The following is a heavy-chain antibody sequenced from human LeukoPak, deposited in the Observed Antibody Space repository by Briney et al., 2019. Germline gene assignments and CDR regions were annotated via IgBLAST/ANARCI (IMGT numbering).Heavy chain of an antibody. CDR1: GFIFRSYW. D-gene: IGHD3-9*01. CDR2: IQQDGSVQ. V-gene: IGHV3-7*01. Sequence: GGSLRLSCAASGFIFRSYWMSWVRQAPGKGLEWVANIQQDGSVQYYVDSVKGRFTISRDNAKNSLYLQMNSLSAEDTAVYCCATHDVLTGYPYFDFWGQGTLVAVSS. CDR3: ATHDVLTGYPYFDF. J-gene: IGHJ4*02.